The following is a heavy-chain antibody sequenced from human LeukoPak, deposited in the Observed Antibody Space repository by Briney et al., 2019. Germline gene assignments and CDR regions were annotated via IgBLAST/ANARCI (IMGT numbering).Heavy chain of an antibody. Sequence: SVKVSCKASGGTFSSYAISWVGQAPGQWLEWMGGIIPIFGTANYAQKFQGRVTITTDESTSTAYMELSSLRSEDTAVYYCARAGEQIGYYFDYWGQGTLLTVSS. J-gene: IGHJ4*02. D-gene: IGHD4-17*01. CDR2: IIPIFGTA. CDR1: GGTFSSYA. V-gene: IGHV1-69*05. CDR3: ARAGEQIGYYFDY.